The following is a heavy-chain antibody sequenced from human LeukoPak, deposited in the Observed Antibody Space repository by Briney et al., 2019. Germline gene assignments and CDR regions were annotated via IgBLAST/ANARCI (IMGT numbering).Heavy chain of an antibody. CDR2: LDESGRP. V-gene: IGHV4-39*07. CDR3: ARLARLAPYGKYYFDY. D-gene: IGHD3-10*01. Sequence: SETLSLTCSVSGGSIRSGRHHWAWVRQPPGKGLEFIGSLDESGRPYYNAPLKSRVTISEDSSGKQFSLKLSSVTAADTAVYYCARLARLAPYGKYYFDYWGQGTLVTVSS. J-gene: IGHJ4*02. CDR1: GGSIRSGRHH.